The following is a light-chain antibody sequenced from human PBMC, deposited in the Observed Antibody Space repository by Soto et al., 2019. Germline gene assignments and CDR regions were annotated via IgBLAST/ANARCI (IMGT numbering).Light chain of an antibody. CDR3: QQYGSSPLLT. CDR2: GAS. CDR1: QSVSSSY. Sequence: EIVLPQSPRTLCLSPGERAPLSCRDSQSVSSSYLAWYQQKPGQAPRLLIYGASSRATGIPDRFSGSGSGTDFTLTISRLEPEDFAVYYCQQYGSSPLLTFGGGTKVDIK. J-gene: IGKJ4*01. V-gene: IGKV3-20*01.